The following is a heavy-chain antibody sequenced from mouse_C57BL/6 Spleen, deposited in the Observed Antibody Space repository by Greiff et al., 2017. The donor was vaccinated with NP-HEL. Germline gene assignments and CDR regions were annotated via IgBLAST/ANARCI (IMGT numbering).Heavy chain of an antibody. Sequence: VQLQQPGTELVKPGASVKLSCKASGYTFTSYWMHWVKQRPGQGLEWIGNINPSNGGTNYNEKFKSKATLTVDKSSSTAYMQLSSLTSEDSAVYYCARDGTTVVAPLDYWGQGTTLTVSS. CDR2: INPSNGGT. V-gene: IGHV1-53*01. J-gene: IGHJ2*01. CDR3: ARDGTTVVAPLDY. CDR1: GYTFTSYW. D-gene: IGHD1-1*01.